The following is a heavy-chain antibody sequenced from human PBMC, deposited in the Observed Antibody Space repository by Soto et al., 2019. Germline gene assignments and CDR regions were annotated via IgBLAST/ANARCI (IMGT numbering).Heavy chain of an antibody. D-gene: IGHD7-27*01. CDR2: INHSGST. J-gene: IGHJ4*02. V-gene: IGHV4-34*01. CDR3: ASRNWGSYYFDY. Sequence: SETLSLTCIVSGGSISNYYWNWIRQPPGKGLEWIGEINHSGSTNYNPSLKSRVTISVDTSKNQFSLKLSSVTAADTAVYYCASRNWGSYYFDYWGQGTLVTVSS. CDR1: GGSISNYY.